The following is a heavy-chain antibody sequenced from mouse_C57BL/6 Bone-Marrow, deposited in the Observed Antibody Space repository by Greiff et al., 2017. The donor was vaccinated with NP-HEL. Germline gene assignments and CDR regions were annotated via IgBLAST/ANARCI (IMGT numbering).Heavy chain of an antibody. D-gene: IGHD1-1*01. CDR3: ARWNTAVVDY. J-gene: IGHJ2*01. Sequence: VQLQESGPELVKPGASVKISCKASGYAFSSSWMNWVKQRPGKGLEWIGRIYPGDGDTTYNGKFKGKATLTADKSSSTAYLQLSSLTSEDSAVYFCARWNTAVVDYWGQGTTLTVSS. V-gene: IGHV1-82*01. CDR2: IYPGDGDT. CDR1: GYAFSSSW.